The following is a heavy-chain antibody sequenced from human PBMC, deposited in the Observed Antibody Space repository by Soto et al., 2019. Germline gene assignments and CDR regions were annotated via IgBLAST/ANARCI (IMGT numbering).Heavy chain of an antibody. J-gene: IGHJ5*02. CDR1: GGSISRYY. D-gene: IGHD6-13*01. Sequence: SETLSLTCTVSGGSISRYYWSWIRQPPGKGLEWIGYIYYSGSTNYNPSLKSRVTISVDTSKTQFSLKLSSVTAADTAVYYCARVYSRTWDNWFDPWGQGTLVTVSS. CDR3: ARVYSRTWDNWFDP. V-gene: IGHV4-59*01. CDR2: IYYSGST.